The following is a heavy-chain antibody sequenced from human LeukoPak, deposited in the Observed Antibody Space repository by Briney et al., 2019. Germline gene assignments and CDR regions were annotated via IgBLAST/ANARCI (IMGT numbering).Heavy chain of an antibody. D-gene: IGHD6-13*01. Sequence: PEGSLRLSSAASGFTLSIYAMSWVRQAPGKGLEWVSAISGSGGSTYYAHSVKGRFTISRDNSKNTLYLQMNSLRAEDTAVYYCAKDQRKVTIAAAGSGGMDVWGQGTTVTVSS. CDR2: ISGSGGST. V-gene: IGHV3-23*01. CDR1: GFTLSIYA. CDR3: AKDQRKVTIAAAGSGGMDV. J-gene: IGHJ6*02.